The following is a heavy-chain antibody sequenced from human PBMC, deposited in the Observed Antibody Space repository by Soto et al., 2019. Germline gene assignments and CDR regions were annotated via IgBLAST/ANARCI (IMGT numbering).Heavy chain of an antibody. D-gene: IGHD2-8*02. CDR1: GASIAGSSY. Sequence: SETLSLTCIVSGASIAGSSYWSWIRQPAGKGLEWIGRFSLSGTTNYSPSLRSRVTMSADVSKNQFSLRLTSVTAADTALYYCARGMTPPGAPAWYYFDSWGQGTLVTVYS. CDR2: FSLSGTT. CDR3: ARGMTPPGAPAWYYFDS. V-gene: IGHV4-4*07. J-gene: IGHJ4*02.